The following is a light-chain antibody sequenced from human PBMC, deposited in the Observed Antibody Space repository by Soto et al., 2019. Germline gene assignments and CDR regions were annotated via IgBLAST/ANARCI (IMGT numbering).Light chain of an antibody. CDR3: QHYNSYPYT. J-gene: IGKJ2*01. CDR1: QSINW. CDR2: QAS. V-gene: IGKV1-5*03. Sequence: DIQMTQSPSTLSASVGDRVTITCRASQSINWLARYQQKPGKAPNLLIYQASILESGVPSRFSGSGSGTEFTLTISSLQPDDFATYYCQHYNSYPYTSGQGTKLEIK.